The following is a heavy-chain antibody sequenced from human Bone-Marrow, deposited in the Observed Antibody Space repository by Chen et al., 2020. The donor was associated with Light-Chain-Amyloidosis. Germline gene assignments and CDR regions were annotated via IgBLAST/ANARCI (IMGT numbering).Heavy chain of an antibody. D-gene: IGHD5-12*01. CDR2: IYPDDYDA. CDR3: ARRRDGYNFDY. V-gene: IGHV5-51*01. CDR1: GYTFPNYW. J-gene: IGHJ4*02. Sequence: EVQLEQSGPEVKKPGESLKISCKGSGYTFPNYWIGWVRQMPGKGLEWMGVIYPDDYDARYSPSFEGQVTISADKSITTAYLQRRSLKASDTAMYYCARRRDGYNFDYWGQGTLVTVSS.